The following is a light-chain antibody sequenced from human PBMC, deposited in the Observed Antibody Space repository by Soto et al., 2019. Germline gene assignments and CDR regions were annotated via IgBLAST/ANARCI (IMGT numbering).Light chain of an antibody. J-gene: IGKJ2*01. CDR2: AAS. Sequence: DIQMTQSASSRSASVGHRVTITCRASQGISNYLAWYQQKPGKVPKLLIYAASTWQSGVPYRFSGSGSGADFTLTISSLQPEDVATYYCQKYNSAPYTFGQGTKLQIK. CDR1: QGISNY. CDR3: QKYNSAPYT. V-gene: IGKV1-27*01.